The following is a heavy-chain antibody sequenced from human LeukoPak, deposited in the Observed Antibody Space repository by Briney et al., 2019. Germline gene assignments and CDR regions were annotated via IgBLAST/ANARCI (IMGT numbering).Heavy chain of an antibody. D-gene: IGHD3-22*01. CDR1: GGSISSGGYY. CDR3: ARDQSSYYYDSSGYQFDP. V-gene: IGHV4-31*03. Sequence: SQTLSLTCTVSGGSISSGGYYWSWIRQHPGKGLEWIGYIYYSGSTYYNPSLKSRVTISVDTSKNQFSLKLSSVTAADTAVYYCARDQSSYYYDSSGYQFDPWGQGTLVTVSS. J-gene: IGHJ5*02. CDR2: IYYSGST.